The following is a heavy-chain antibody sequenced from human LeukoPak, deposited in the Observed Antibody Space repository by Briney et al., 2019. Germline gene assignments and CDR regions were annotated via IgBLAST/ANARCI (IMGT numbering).Heavy chain of an antibody. Sequence: ASVKVSCKASGGTFSSYAISWVRQAPGQGLEWMGGIIPIFGTANYAQKFQGRVTITADESTSTAYMELSSLRSEDTAVYYRARGGLTMTIGGFDYWGQGTLVTVSS. CDR2: IIPIFGTA. D-gene: IGHD3-22*01. V-gene: IGHV1-69*13. CDR1: GGTFSSYA. J-gene: IGHJ4*02. CDR3: ARGGLTMTIGGFDY.